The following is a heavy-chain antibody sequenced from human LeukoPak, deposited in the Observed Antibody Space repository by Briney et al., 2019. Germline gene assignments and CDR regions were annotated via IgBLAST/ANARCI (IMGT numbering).Heavy chain of an antibody. CDR1: GGSISLYY. D-gene: IGHD3-10*01. V-gene: IGHV4-4*07. CDR2: TFTSGIT. Sequence: SETLSLTCTVSGGSISLYYWNWIRQPAGKGLGWIGRTFTSGITNYNPSLKSRVTMSVDTSKSQFSLALSSVTAADTAVYYCAREISGSYYNPLGYMDVWGKGTTVTVAS. CDR3: AREISGSYYNPLGYMDV. J-gene: IGHJ6*03.